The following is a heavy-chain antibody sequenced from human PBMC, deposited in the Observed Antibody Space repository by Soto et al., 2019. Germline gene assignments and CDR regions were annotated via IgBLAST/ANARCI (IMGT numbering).Heavy chain of an antibody. J-gene: IGHJ5*02. CDR1: GGSISTYY. Sequence: SETLSLTCTVSGGSISTYYWSWIRQPPGKGLEWIGYIYYSGTTHYSPSLKSRVTMSVDTSKNQFSLRLSSVTAADTAVYYCASVNLAYCGGDCYSPWGQGTLVTAPQ. CDR2: IYYSGTT. V-gene: IGHV4-59*01. CDR3: ASVNLAYCGGDCYSP. D-gene: IGHD2-21*02.